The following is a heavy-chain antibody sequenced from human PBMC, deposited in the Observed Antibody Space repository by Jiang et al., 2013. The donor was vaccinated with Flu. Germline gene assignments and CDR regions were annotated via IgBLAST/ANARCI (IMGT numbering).Heavy chain of an antibody. CDR1: GGSFSGYY. CDR3: ARGIAALDY. V-gene: IGHV4-34*01. Sequence: ALLKPSETLSLTCAVYGGSFSGYYWSWIRQPPGKGLEWIGEINHSGSTNYNPSLKSRVTISVDTSKNQFSLKLSSVTAADTAVYYCARGIAALDYWGQGTLVTVSS. D-gene: IGHD6-13*01. CDR2: INHSGST. J-gene: IGHJ4*02.